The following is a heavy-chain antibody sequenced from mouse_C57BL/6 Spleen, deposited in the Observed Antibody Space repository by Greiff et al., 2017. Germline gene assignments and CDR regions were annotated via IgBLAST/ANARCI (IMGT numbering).Heavy chain of an antibody. V-gene: IGHV5-6*01. CDR2: ISSGGSYT. Sequence: EVKLMESGGDLVKPGGSLKLSCAASGFTFSSYGMSWVRQTPDKRLEWVATISSGGSYTYYPDSVKGRFTISRDNAKNTLYLQMSSLKSEDTAMYYCARLITTVVVREYFDVWGTGTTVTVSS. CDR1: GFTFSSYG. CDR3: ARLITTVVVREYFDV. D-gene: IGHD1-1*01. J-gene: IGHJ1*03.